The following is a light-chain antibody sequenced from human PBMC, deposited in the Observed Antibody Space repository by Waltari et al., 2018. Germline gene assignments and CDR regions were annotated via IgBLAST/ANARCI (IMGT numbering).Light chain of an antibody. CDR1: SSDVGGYHY. Sequence: QSALTQPASVAGSPGQSITISCTGTSSDVGGYHYVSWYQHHPGNAPKLMIYEVSNRPSGVSNRFSGSKSGNTASLTISGLQAEDEAQYYCSSYTSRTTLEVFGGGTKLTVL. J-gene: IGLJ2*01. CDR2: EVS. V-gene: IGLV2-14*01. CDR3: SSYTSRTTLEV.